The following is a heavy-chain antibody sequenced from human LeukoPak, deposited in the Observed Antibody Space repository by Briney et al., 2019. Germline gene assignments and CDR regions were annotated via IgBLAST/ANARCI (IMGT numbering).Heavy chain of an antibody. CDR2: INAYNGNT. Sequence: ASVKVSCKASGYTFTTYGISWVRQAPGQGLEWMGWINAYNGNTNYVQKLQGRVTMTTDTSTSTAYMELRSLRSDDTAVYYCARAHLYYDYVWGSYRYDYWGQGTLVTVSS. D-gene: IGHD3-16*02. CDR3: ARAHLYYDYVWGSYRYDY. V-gene: IGHV1-18*01. CDR1: GYTFTTYG. J-gene: IGHJ4*02.